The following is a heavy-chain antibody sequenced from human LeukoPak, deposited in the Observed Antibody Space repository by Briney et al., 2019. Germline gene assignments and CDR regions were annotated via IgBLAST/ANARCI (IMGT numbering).Heavy chain of an antibody. J-gene: IGHJ4*02. CDR1: GGSISSYY. Sequence: SETLSLTCTVSGGSISSYYWSWIRQPPGKGLEWIGSIYYSGSTYYNPSLKSRVTISVDTSKNQFSLKLSSVTAADTAVYYCARQNVVTTHFDYWGQGTLVTVSS. D-gene: IGHD3-22*01. V-gene: IGHV4-59*05. CDR3: ARQNVVTTHFDY. CDR2: IYYSGST.